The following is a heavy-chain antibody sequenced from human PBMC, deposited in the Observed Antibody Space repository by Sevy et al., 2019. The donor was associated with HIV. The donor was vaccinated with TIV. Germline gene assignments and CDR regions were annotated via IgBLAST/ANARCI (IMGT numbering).Heavy chain of an antibody. Sequence: GGSLRLSCAASGFTFSSYAMHWVRQAPGKGLEWVAVISYDGSNKYYEDSVKGRFTISRDNSKNTLYLQMNSLRAEDTAVYYCARDVSGDDNYWGQGTLVTVSS. D-gene: IGHD3-10*01. J-gene: IGHJ4*02. CDR2: ISYDGSNK. CDR3: ARDVSGDDNY. CDR1: GFTFSSYA. V-gene: IGHV3-30-3*01.